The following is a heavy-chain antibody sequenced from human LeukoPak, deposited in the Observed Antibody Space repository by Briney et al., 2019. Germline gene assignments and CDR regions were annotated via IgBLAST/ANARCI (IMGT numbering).Heavy chain of an antibody. CDR2: ISWNSGSI. J-gene: IGHJ5*02. CDR1: RFTFDDYA. CDR3: VKSSGGYSGWFDP. Sequence: GGSLRLSCAASRFTFDDYAMHWVRQAPGKGLEWVSGISWNSGSIGYAESVKGRFTISRDNARNSLYLQMNSLRAEDMALYYCVKSSGGYSGWFDPWGQGTLVTVSS. D-gene: IGHD1-26*01. V-gene: IGHV3-9*03.